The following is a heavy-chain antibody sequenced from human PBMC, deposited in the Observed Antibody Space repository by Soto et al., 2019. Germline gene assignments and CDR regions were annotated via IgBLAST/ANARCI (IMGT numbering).Heavy chain of an antibody. CDR1: GFTFSSYG. Sequence: QVQLVESGGGVVQPGSSLRLSCAASGFTFSSYGMHWVRQAPGKGLEWVAVIWYDGSNKYYADSVKGRFTISRDNSKNTLYLQMNSLRAEDTAVYYCARSGSTPGDYWGQGTLVTVSS. J-gene: IGHJ4*02. D-gene: IGHD4-17*01. V-gene: IGHV3-33*01. CDR2: IWYDGSNK. CDR3: ARSGSTPGDY.